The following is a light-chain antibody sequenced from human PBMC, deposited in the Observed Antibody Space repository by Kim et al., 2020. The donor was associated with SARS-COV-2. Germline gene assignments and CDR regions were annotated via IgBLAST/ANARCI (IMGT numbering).Light chain of an antibody. J-gene: IGLJ2*01. CDR1: KLGDKY. Sequence: SELTQPPSVSVSPGQTASITCSGDKLGDKYACWYQQKPGQSPVLVIYQDSKRPSGIPARFSGSNSGNTATLTISGTQAMDEAVYYCQAWDSSPDVVFGG. V-gene: IGLV3-1*01. CDR3: QAWDSSPDVV. CDR2: QDS.